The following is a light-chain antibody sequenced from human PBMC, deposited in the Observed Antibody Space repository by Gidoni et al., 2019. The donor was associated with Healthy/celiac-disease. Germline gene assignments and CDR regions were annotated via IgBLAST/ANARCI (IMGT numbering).Light chain of an antibody. CDR3: QQSYSTPGT. V-gene: IGKV1-39*01. CDR2: AAS. J-gene: IGKJ1*01. Sequence: PSSLSASVGDRVTITCRASQSISSYLNWYQQKPGKAPKLLIYAASSLQSGVPSRFSGSGSGTDFTLTISSLQPEDFATYYCQQSYSTPGTFGQGTKVEIK. CDR1: QSISSY.